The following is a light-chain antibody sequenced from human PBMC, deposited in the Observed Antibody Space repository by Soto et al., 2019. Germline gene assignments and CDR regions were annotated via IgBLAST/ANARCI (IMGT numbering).Light chain of an antibody. CDR2: GAS. CDR3: QQNRNTPRT. CDR1: QNIGKY. V-gene: IGKV1-39*01. J-gene: IGKJ1*01. Sequence: DIQMTQSPSSLSASLGDRVTITCRASQNIGKYVNWFQQKPGEAPKLLVYGASNTLSAVPSRFSASGSGTDLSLTSNGLQRDDSGTYYGQQNRNTPRTFGHGTRVEIK.